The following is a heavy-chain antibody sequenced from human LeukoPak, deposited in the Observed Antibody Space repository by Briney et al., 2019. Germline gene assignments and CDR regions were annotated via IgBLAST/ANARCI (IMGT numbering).Heavy chain of an antibody. CDR1: GDSISSSDFY. CDR3: ARGRRRDRDGYKSPGTWFDA. CDR2: ISASGSDYT. V-gene: IGHV4-61*02. J-gene: IGHJ5*02. D-gene: IGHD5-24*01. Sequence: SETLSLTCTVSGDSISSSDFYWNWFRQPAGKGLEWVGRISASGSDYTGPNPSLWSRVTVSVDTSKNQFSLRLSSVIDAVTAVYFCARGRRRDRDGYKSPGTWFDAWGQGTRVIVSS.